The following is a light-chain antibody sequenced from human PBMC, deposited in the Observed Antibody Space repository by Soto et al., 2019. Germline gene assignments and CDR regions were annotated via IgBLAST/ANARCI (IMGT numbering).Light chain of an antibody. V-gene: IGKV3-20*01. CDR1: QSVSSN. CDR2: GAT. Sequence: EIVMTQSRATLSVSAGERATRSGRAIQSVSSNLAWYQQKPGQAPRLLIYGATSRATGIPDRFSGSGSGTDFTLTISRLEPEDFAVYYCHQYGSSPATFGQGTKVDIK. CDR3: HQYGSSPAT. J-gene: IGKJ1*01.